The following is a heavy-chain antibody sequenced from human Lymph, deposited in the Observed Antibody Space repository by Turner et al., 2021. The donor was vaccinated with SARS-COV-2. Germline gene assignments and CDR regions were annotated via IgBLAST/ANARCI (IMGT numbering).Heavy chain of an antibody. CDR1: VYTFTRYD. D-gene: IGHD3-9*01. CDR2: MDPNSGNT. V-gene: IGHV1-8*01. Sequence: QVQLVQSGAEVKKPGASVKVSCMASVYTFTRYDINWVRQATGQGLEWMGWMDPNSGNTGYAQKFQGRVTMTRNTSISTAYMELSSLRSEDTAVYYCARAAQLTVWFDPWGQGTLVTVSS. CDR3: ARAAQLTVWFDP. J-gene: IGHJ5*02.